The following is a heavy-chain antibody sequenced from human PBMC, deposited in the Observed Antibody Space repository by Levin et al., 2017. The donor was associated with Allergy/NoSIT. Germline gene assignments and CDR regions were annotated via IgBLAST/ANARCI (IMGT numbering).Heavy chain of an antibody. CDR1: GGSISSSEYC. CDR3: AKRFSSSWSRGEAFDI. J-gene: IGHJ3*02. V-gene: IGHV4-39*01. D-gene: IGHD6-13*01. Sequence: SETLSLTCTVSGGSISSSEYCWGWIRQPPGKGLEWIGNIFFSGTTYYNPSLKSRVTISVDTSKNQFSLKLKSVTAADTAVYFCAKRFSSSWSRGEAFDIWGQGTMVTVSS. CDR2: IFFSGTT.